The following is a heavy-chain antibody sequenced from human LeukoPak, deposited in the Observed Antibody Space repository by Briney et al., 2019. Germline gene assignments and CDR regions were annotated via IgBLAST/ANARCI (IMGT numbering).Heavy chain of an antibody. D-gene: IGHD6-13*01. J-gene: IGHJ4*02. V-gene: IGHV3-23*01. CDR1: GFTFSSYA. CDR3: ARAIVERTGIPTGGGYYFDY. Sequence: SGGSLRPSCGASGFTFSSYAMSWVRQAPGKGLEWVSAISGSGYSTYYADSVKGRSTISRDSSKNTLFLQMNSLRDEDTAVYYCARAIVERTGIPTGGGYYFDYWGQGTLVTVSS. CDR2: ISGSGYST.